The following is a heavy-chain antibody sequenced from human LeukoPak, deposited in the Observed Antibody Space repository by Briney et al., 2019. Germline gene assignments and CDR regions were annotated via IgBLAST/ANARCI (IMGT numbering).Heavy chain of an antibody. D-gene: IGHD6-13*01. CDR3: ARVGAASGTPYYYGMDV. J-gene: IGHJ6*02. CDR1: GFSFSGYG. Sequence: GSLRLSCAASGFSFSGYGTHWVRQAPGKGLEWVAVIWYDESNKDYADSVKGRFTISRDNSKNTLYLQMNSLRAEDTAVYYCARVGAASGTPYYYGMDVWGQGTTVTVSS. V-gene: IGHV3-33*01. CDR2: IWYDESNK.